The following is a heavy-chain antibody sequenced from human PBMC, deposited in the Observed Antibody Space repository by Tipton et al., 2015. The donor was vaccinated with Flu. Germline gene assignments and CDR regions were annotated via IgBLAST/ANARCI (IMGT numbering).Heavy chain of an antibody. Sequence: TLSLTCTVSGGSISSYYWSWIRQPPGKGLEWIGYIYYSGSTNYNPSLKSRVTISVDTSKNQFSLKLSSVTAADTAVYYCARGVRAVIARWGQGTLVTVSS. CDR3: ARGVRAVIAR. D-gene: IGHD3-10*01. CDR1: GGSISSYY. J-gene: IGHJ4*02. CDR2: IYYSGST. V-gene: IGHV4-59*01.